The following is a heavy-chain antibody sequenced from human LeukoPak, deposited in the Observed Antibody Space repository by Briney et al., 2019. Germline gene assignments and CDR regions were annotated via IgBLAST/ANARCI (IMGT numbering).Heavy chain of an antibody. CDR1: GGSFSGYY. V-gene: IGHV4-34*01. CDR2: INHSGST. J-gene: IGHJ4*02. CDR3: ARDGLLWFGFDY. D-gene: IGHD3-10*01. Sequence: SGTLSLTCAVYGGSFSGYYWSWIRQPPGKGLEWIGEINHSGSTNYNPSLKSRVTISVDTSKNQFSLKLSSVTAADTAVYYCARDGLLWFGFDYWGQGTLVTVSS.